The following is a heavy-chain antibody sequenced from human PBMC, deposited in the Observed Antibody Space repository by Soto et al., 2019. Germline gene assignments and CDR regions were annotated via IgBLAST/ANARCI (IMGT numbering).Heavy chain of an antibody. J-gene: IGHJ6*02. CDR1: GLTFSSSA. CDR2: ISGSGGST. D-gene: IGHD5-18*01. Sequence: PGGSLRLSSAASGLTFSSSAMSWVRQEPGKGLEWVSAISGSGGSTYYADSVKGRFTISRDNSKNTLYLQMNSLRAEDTAVYYCAKDIRNWIQLWSDYYYGMDVWGQGTTVTVSS. CDR3: AKDIRNWIQLWSDYYYGMDV. V-gene: IGHV3-23*01.